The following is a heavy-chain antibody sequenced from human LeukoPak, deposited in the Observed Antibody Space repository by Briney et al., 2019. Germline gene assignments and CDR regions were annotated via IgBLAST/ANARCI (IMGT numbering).Heavy chain of an antibody. Sequence: GGSLRLSCAASGFTFSSYSMNWVRQAPGKGLEWVSSISSSSSYIYYADSVKGRFTISRDNAKNSLYLQMNSLRAEDTAVYYCAREDKGATTDFDYWGQGTLVTVSS. CDR1: GFTFSSYS. D-gene: IGHD1-26*01. V-gene: IGHV3-21*01. J-gene: IGHJ4*02. CDR2: ISSSSSYI. CDR3: AREDKGATTDFDY.